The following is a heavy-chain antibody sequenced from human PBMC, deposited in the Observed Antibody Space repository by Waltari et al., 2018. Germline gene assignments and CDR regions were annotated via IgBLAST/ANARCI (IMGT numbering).Heavy chain of an antibody. V-gene: IGHV1-69-2*01. CDR1: GYTFTDYY. Sequence: EVQLVQSGAEVKKPGATVKISCKASGYTFTDYYMHWVQQAPGKGLAWMGRVDPEDGETIYAQKFQCRVTMTRDTSISTAYMELSRLRSDDTAVYYCARDGRQFDYWGQGTLVTVSS. J-gene: IGHJ4*02. CDR3: ARDGRQFDY. CDR2: VDPEDGET.